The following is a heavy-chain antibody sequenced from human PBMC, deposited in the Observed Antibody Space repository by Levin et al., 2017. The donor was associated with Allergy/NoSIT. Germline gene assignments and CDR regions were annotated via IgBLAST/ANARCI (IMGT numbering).Heavy chain of an antibody. V-gene: IGHV1-46*01. CDR3: ARAYSGYDPFDY. Sequence: ASVKVSCKASGYTFSNYYMHWVRQAPGQGLEWMGIINPSGGSTSYAQKFQGRVTMTRDTSTSTVYMELSSLRSEDTAVYNCARAYSGYDPFDYWGQGTLVTVSS. J-gene: IGHJ4*02. D-gene: IGHD5-12*01. CDR1: GYTFSNYY. CDR2: INPSGGST.